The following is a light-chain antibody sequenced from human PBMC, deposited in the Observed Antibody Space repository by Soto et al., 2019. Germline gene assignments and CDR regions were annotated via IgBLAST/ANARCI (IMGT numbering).Light chain of an antibody. V-gene: IGLV1-40*01. J-gene: IGLJ2*01. CDR1: SSNIGAGYD. CDR2: GNS. Sequence: QSALTQPPSVSGAPGQRVTISCSGSSSNIGAGYDVHWYQQLPGTAPKLIIYGNSNRPSGVPDRFSGSKSGTSASLAITGLQAEDEADYYCQSYDSSLSGSVVFGGGTKLTVL. CDR3: QSYDSSLSGSVV.